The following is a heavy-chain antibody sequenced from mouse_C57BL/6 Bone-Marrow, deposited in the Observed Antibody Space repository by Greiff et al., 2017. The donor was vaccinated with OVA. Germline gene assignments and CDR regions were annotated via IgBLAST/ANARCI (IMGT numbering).Heavy chain of an antibody. J-gene: IGHJ2*01. CDR1: GYTFTSYW. CDR3: TRGRHYYGSSHYFDY. D-gene: IGHD1-1*01. CDR2: IYPGNSDT. V-gene: IGHV1-5*01. Sequence: VQLQQSGTVLARPGASVKMSCKTSGYTFTSYWMHWVKQRPGQGLEWIGAIYPGNSDTSYNQKFKGKAKLTAVTSASTAYMELSSLTNEDSAVYYGTRGRHYYGSSHYFDYWGQGTTLTVSS.